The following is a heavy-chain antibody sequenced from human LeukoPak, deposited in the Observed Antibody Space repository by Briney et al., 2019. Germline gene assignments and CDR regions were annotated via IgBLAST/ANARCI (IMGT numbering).Heavy chain of an antibody. D-gene: IGHD3-9*01. V-gene: IGHV4-34*01. CDR3: ARGTISMDV. CDR1: GGSFSGYY. CDR2: INDSGSS. J-gene: IGHJ6*03. Sequence: PSETLSLTCVVYGGSFSGYYWTWIRQPPGKGLEWIGEINDSGSSNYNPSLKSRITMSVDTSENQISPKLSSVTAADTAVYYCARGTISMDVSGKRTTVTVSS.